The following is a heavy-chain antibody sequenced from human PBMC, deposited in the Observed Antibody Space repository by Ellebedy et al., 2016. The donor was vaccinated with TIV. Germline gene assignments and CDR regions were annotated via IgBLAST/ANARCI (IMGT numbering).Heavy chain of an antibody. J-gene: IGHJ5*02. CDR1: GFTFSNYW. Sequence: GESLKISCAASGFTFSNYWMSWVRQAPGEGLEWVANIKQDGSDKYYVDSVKGRFTISRDNAKNSLFLQMNSLRVEDTGVYYCARERDAYDPWGQGTLVTVSS. CDR2: IKQDGSDK. CDR3: ARERDAYDP. D-gene: IGHD3-16*01. V-gene: IGHV3-7*03.